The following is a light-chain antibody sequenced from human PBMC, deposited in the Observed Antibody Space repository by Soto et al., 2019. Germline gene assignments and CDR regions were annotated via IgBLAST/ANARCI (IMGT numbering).Light chain of an antibody. CDR1: QSVSSSY. Sequence: EIVLTQSPGTLCLSPGERATLSCRASQSVSSSYLAWYQQKPGQAPRLLIYGASSRATGIPDRFSGSGSGTDFTLTISRLEPEDFAVYYCQQYGSPPFTFGPGTKVDI. CDR2: GAS. V-gene: IGKV3-20*01. CDR3: QQYGSPPFT. J-gene: IGKJ3*01.